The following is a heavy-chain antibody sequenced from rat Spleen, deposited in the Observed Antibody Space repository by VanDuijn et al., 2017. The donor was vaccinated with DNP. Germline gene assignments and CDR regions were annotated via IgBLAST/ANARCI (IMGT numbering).Heavy chain of an antibody. CDR3: IRWNSGHFDY. CDR1: GFTLNNYW. J-gene: IGHJ2*01. CDR2: ITDSGANT. V-gene: IGHV5-31*01. D-gene: IGHD4-3*01. Sequence: EVQLVESGGDLVQPGRSLTLSCAASGFTLNNYWMTWIRQVPGKGLEWVASITDSGANTYYPESVRGRFTMSRSDAKNTLYLQMNSLRSEDMATYYCIRWNSGHFDYWGQGVMVTVSS.